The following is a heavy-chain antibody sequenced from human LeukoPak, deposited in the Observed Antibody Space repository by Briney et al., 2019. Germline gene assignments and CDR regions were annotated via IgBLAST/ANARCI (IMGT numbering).Heavy chain of an antibody. CDR1: GYTFTGYY. CDR2: INPNSGGT. CDR3: ARPITGTKSGAFDI. Sequence: ASVKVSCKASGYTFTGYYMHSVRQAPGQGLEWMGWINPNSGGTNYAQKFQGRVTMTRDTSISTAYMELSRLRSDDTAVYYCARPITGTKSGAFDIWGQGTMVTVSS. J-gene: IGHJ3*02. D-gene: IGHD1-7*01. V-gene: IGHV1-2*02.